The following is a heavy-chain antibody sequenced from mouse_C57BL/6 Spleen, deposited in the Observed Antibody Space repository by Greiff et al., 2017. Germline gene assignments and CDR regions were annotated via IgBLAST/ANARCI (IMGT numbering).Heavy chain of an antibody. Sequence: QVQLKQPGAELVKPGASVKLSCKASGYTFTSYWMQWVKQRPGQGLEWIGEIDPSDSYTNYNQKFKGKATLTVDTSSSTAYMQLSSLTSEDSAVYYCAGGIYDPLYWYFDVWGTGTTVTVSS. CDR3: AGGIYDPLYWYFDV. J-gene: IGHJ1*03. D-gene: IGHD2-3*01. V-gene: IGHV1-50*01. CDR2: IDPSDSYT. CDR1: GYTFTSYW.